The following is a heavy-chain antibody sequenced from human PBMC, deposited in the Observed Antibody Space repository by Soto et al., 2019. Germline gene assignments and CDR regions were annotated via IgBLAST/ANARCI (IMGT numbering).Heavy chain of an antibody. V-gene: IGHV1-46*01. CDR2: ISTRDGST. J-gene: IGHJ1*01. D-gene: IGHD3-22*01. CDR3: AIGFCGSRCYYLEH. Sequence: GASVKDSCKASGYTFTSYSIHWVRQAPGQGLEWMGIISTRDGSTNYAQKFQGRVFMTRDTSTNTVFMDLISLRSDDTSFYYCAIGFCGSRCYYLEHWGQGTLVTVSS. CDR1: GYTFTSYS.